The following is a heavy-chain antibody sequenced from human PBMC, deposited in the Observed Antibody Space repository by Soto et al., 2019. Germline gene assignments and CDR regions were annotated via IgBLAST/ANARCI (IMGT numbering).Heavy chain of an antibody. J-gene: IGHJ6*02. CDR2: ISAYNGNT. V-gene: IGHV1-18*01. Sequence: QVQLVQSGAEVKKPGASVKVSCKASGYTFTSYGISWVRQAPGQGLEWMGWISAYNGNTNYAQKLQGRVTMTTDTSTSTADMELRSLRSDDTAVYYCVRDGVDTATGYYYGMDVWGQGTTVTVSS. D-gene: IGHD5-18*01. CDR1: GYTFTSYG. CDR3: VRDGVDTATGYYYGMDV.